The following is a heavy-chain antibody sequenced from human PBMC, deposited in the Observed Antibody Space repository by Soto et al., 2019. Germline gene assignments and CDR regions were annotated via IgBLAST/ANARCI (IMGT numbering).Heavy chain of an antibody. D-gene: IGHD2-21*02. V-gene: IGHV1-69*01. CDR1: GGTFNNYV. CDR3: ATPPRRHCRGDTCYENWFDP. Sequence: QVQLVQSGAEVKKPGSSVKVSCKASGGTFNNYVITWARQAPGQGLEWMGGIIPLFGTANYAQRFQGRLAITADESTNTAYMELNTLKSEDTAFYYCATPPRRHCRGDTCYENWFDPWGQGTLVTVSS. CDR2: IIPLFGTA. J-gene: IGHJ5*02.